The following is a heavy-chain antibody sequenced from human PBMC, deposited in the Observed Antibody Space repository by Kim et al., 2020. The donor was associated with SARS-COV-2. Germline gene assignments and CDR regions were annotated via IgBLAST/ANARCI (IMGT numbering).Heavy chain of an antibody. CDR1: GFTFSSYW. CDR3: ARVSWQQLVGGPFDY. J-gene: IGHJ4*02. CDR2: INSDGSST. Sequence: GGSLRLSCAASGFTFSSYWMHWVRQAPGKGLVWVSRINSDGSSTSYADSVKGRFTISRDNAKNTLYLQMNSLRAEDTAVYYCARVSWQQLVGGPFDYWGQGTLVTVSS. V-gene: IGHV3-74*01. D-gene: IGHD6-13*01.